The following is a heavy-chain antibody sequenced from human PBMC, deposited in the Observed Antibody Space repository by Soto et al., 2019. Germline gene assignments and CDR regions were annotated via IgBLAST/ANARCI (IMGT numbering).Heavy chain of an antibody. D-gene: IGHD6-19*01. CDR2: ISSSSSYI. CDR3: AKVYSSGWPFTDY. J-gene: IGHJ4*02. Sequence: GGSLRLSCAASGFTFSSYSMNWVRQAPGKGLEWVSSISSSSSYIYYADSVKGRFTIYRDNAKNSLYLQMNSLRAEDTAVYYCAKVYSSGWPFTDYWGQGTLVTVSS. V-gene: IGHV3-21*01. CDR1: GFTFSSYS.